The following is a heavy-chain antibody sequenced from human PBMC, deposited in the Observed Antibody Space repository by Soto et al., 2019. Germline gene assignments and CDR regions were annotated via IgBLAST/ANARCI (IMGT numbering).Heavy chain of an antibody. D-gene: IGHD6-6*01. Sequence: GASVKVSCKASGYTFTGYYMHWVRQAPGQGLEWMGWINPNSGGTNYAQKFQGWVTMTRDTSISTAYMELSRLRSDDTAVYYCARDYSAARPLNYYYYYGMDVWGQGTTVT. V-gene: IGHV1-2*04. J-gene: IGHJ6*02. CDR1: GYTFTGYY. CDR3: ARDYSAARPLNYYYYYGMDV. CDR2: INPNSGGT.